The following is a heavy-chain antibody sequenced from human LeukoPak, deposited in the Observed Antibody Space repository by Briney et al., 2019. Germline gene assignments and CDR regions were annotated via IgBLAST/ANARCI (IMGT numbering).Heavy chain of an antibody. CDR1: GGSISSGGYY. J-gene: IGHJ4*02. D-gene: IGHD3-10*01. CDR2: IYHSGST. CDR3: ARESVPDYYGSGSFPGY. V-gene: IGHV4-30-2*01. Sequence: SETLSLTCTVSGGSISSGGYYWSWIRQPPGKGLEWIGYIYHSGSTYYNPSLKSRVTISVDRSKNQFSLKLSSVTAADTAVYYCARESVPDYYGSGSFPGYWGQGTLVTVSS.